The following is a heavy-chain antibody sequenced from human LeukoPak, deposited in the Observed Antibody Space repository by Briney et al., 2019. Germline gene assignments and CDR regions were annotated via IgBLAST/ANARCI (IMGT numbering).Heavy chain of an antibody. CDR3: AKSGYDRFDY. D-gene: IGHD5-12*01. V-gene: IGHV3-23*01. J-gene: IGHJ4*02. CDR2: ISGSDSST. Sequence: GGSLRLSCAASGFTFSSSAMSWVRQAPGKGLEWVSTISGSDSSTHYADSVKGRFTISRDNSKNTLYLQMNSLRADDTAVYYCAKSGYDRFDYWGQGTLVTVSS. CDR1: GFTFSSSA.